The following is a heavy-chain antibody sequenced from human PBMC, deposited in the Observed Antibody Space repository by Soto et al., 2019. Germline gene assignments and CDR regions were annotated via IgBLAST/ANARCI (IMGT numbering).Heavy chain of an antibody. CDR2: IYYSGST. D-gene: IGHD5-12*01. CDR3: ASRYSGYDYSNYYYYGMDV. Sequence: NPSETLSLTCTVSGGSISSGDYYWSWIRQPPGKGLEWIGYIYYSGSTYYNPSLKSRVTISVDTSKNQFSLKLSSVTAADTAVYYCASRYSGYDYSNYYYYGMDVWGQGTTVTVSS. V-gene: IGHV4-30-4*01. CDR1: GGSISSGDYY. J-gene: IGHJ6*02.